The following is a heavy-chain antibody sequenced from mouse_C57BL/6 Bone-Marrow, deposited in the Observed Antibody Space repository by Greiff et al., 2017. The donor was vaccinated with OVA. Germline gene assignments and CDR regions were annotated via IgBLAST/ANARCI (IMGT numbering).Heavy chain of an antibody. CDR1: GYTFTSYG. D-gene: IGHD1-1*01. V-gene: IGHV1-81*01. CDR2: IYPRSGNT. CDR3: ARDYGSSWAMDY. Sequence: VQLQQSGAELARPGASVKLSCKASGYTFTSYGISWVKQRTGQGLEWIGEIYPRSGNTYYNEKFKGKATLTADKSSSTAYMELRSLTSDDSAVYFCARDYGSSWAMDYWGQGTSVTVSS. J-gene: IGHJ4*01.